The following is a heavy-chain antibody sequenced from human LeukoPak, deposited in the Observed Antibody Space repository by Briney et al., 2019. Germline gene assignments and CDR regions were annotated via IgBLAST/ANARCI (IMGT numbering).Heavy chain of an antibody. J-gene: IGHJ6*02. CDR2: INPNSGGT. CDR1: GYTFTGYY. CDR3: ARDIVATAGYCSGGSCYWYYYGMDV. V-gene: IGHV1-2*02. D-gene: IGHD2-15*01. Sequence: ASVKVSCKASGYTFTGYYMHWVRQAPGQGLEWMGWINPNSGGTNYAQKFQGRVTMTRDTPISTAYMELSRLRSGDTAVYYCARDIVATAGYCSGGSCYWYYYGMDVWGQGTTVTVSS.